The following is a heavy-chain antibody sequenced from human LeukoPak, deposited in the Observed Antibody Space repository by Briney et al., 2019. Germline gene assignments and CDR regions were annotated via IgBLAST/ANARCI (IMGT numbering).Heavy chain of an antibody. CDR3: ARDGDPYYDILTGYYNPHYFDC. Sequence: GGSLRLSCAASGFTVSSNYMSWVRQAPGKGLEWVSVIYSGGSTYYADSVKGRFTISRDNSKNTLYLQMNSLRAEDTAVYYCARDGDPYYDILTGYYNPHYFDCWGQGTLVTVSS. D-gene: IGHD3-9*01. J-gene: IGHJ4*02. V-gene: IGHV3-66*01. CDR1: GFTVSSNY. CDR2: IYSGGST.